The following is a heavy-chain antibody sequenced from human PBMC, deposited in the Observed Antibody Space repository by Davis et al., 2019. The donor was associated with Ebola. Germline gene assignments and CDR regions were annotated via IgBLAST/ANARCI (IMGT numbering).Heavy chain of an antibody. D-gene: IGHD6-13*01. CDR2: ISSSSSTI. V-gene: IGHV3-48*02. CDR3: ARDSHPLIGIAAAGTDY. Sequence: GESLKISCAASGFTFSSYSMNWVRQAPGKGLEWVSYISSSSSTIYYADSVKGRFTISRDNAKNSLYLQMNSLRDEDTAVYYCARDSHPLIGIAAAGTDYWGQGTLVTVSS. CDR1: GFTFSSYS. J-gene: IGHJ4*02.